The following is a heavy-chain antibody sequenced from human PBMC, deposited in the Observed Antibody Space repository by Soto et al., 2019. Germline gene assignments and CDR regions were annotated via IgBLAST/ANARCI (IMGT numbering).Heavy chain of an antibody. CDR1: GFTFSNAW. CDR2: IKSKTDGGTT. CDR3: TTGTYQVVGAAITY. V-gene: IGHV3-15*01. J-gene: IGHJ4*02. Sequence: EVQLVESGGGLVKPGGSLRLSCAASGFTFSNAWMSWVRQAPGKGLEWVGRIKSKTDGGTTDYAAPVKGRFTISRDDSKNTLYLEMNSLKTEDTAVDYCTTGTYQVVGAAITYWGQGTLVTVSS. D-gene: IGHD2-15*01.